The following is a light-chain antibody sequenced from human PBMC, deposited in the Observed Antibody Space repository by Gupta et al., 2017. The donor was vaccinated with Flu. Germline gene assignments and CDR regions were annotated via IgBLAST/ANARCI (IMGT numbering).Light chain of an antibody. J-gene: IGKJ2*02. Sequence: SLSASVGDRVSTTCRAGQNIKGALNWYQQKAGEAPKLLISGTSRLRSGVPSRFSGSSSGTEFTLTIKSLQPEDSATYYCQEGYNSPPARTFGQGTKVEIK. CDR1: QNIKGA. CDR3: QEGYNSPPART. V-gene: IGKV1-39*01. CDR2: GTS.